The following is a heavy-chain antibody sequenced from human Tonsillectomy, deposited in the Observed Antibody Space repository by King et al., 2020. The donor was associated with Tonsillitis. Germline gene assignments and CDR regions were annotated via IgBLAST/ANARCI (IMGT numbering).Heavy chain of an antibody. D-gene: IGHD1-26*01. Sequence: QVQLQESGPGVVKPSETLCLTCTVSGGSISSSDHFWAWIRQPPGKGLEWIGYMYSSGTIFYNPSLKRRITISGGTAENRFSLKLSSVTAADTAVYFCARYVSGTFDYWGQGALVTVSS. CDR3: ARYVSGTFDY. J-gene: IGHJ4*02. CDR2: MYSSGTI. CDR1: GGSISSSDHF. V-gene: IGHV4-39*01.